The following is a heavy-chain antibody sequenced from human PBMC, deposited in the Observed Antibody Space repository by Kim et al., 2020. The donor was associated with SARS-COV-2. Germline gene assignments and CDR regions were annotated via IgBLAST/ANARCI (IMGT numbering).Heavy chain of an antibody. CDR3: ARDRGDGYNHFDY. CDR1: GGTFSSYA. D-gene: IGHD5-12*01. CDR2: IIPIFGTA. V-gene: IGHV1-69*13. Sequence: SVKVSCKASGGTFSSYAISWVRQAPGQGLEWMGGIIPIFGTANYAQKFQGRVTITADESTSTAYMELSSLRSEDTAVYYCARDRGDGYNHFDYWGQGTLVTVSS. J-gene: IGHJ4*02.